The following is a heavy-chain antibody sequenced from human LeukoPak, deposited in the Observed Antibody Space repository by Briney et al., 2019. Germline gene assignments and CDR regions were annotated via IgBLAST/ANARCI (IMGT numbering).Heavy chain of an antibody. CDR1: GASISAYR. Sequence: PSETPSLTCTVSGASISAYRWRWIRQPPGKGLEWIGCIHYSGNTHCNPSLESRVTLSVDTSKNQYSLKLSSVTAADTAVYYCARHGRESRYFDWLLYYIDHWGQGALVTVSS. J-gene: IGHJ4*02. V-gene: IGHV4-59*08. CDR2: IHYSGNT. CDR3: ARHGRESRYFDWLLYYIDH. D-gene: IGHD3-9*01.